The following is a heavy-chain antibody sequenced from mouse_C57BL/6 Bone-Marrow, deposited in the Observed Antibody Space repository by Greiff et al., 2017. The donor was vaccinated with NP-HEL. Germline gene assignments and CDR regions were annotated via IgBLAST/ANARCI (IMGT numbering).Heavy chain of an antibody. D-gene: IGHD2-5*01. CDR2: IYPGDGDT. CDR3: ASLYSNYGDYFDY. J-gene: IGHJ2*01. V-gene: IGHV1-80*01. Sequence: QVQLQQSGAELVKPGASVKISCKASGYAFSSYWMNWVKQRPGKGLEWIGQIYPGDGDTNYNGKFKGKATLTADKSSSTAYMQLSSLTSEDSAVYFCASLYSNYGDYFDYWGQGTTLTVSS. CDR1: GYAFSSYW.